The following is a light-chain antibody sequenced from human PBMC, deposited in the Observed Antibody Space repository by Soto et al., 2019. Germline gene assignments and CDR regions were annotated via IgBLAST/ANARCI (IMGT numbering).Light chain of an antibody. CDR1: QGIRHY. V-gene: IGKV1-33*01. J-gene: IGKJ4*01. CDR2: DAS. Sequence: IQMTQSPSSLSASVGDKVTITCQASQGIRHYLNWYQHKPGEAPKLLIYDASNLETGVPSRFSGGGSGTHFTLTISTLQPEDFSRYSCQQYDGLPLTFGGGTRVESK. CDR3: QQYDGLPLT.